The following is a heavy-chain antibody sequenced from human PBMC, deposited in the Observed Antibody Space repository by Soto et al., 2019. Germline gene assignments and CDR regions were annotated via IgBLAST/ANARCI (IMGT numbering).Heavy chain of an antibody. CDR1: GDSISRSYW. D-gene: IGHD3-10*01. J-gene: IGHJ3*02. V-gene: IGHV4-4*02. Sequence: QVQLQESGPGLVKPSGTLSLTCAVSGDSISRSYWWSWVRQLPGKGLEWIGEIYHSGSTIYNPSLQCRVTLSVEQSKNEFSLKMSSVTDADTAVYYCTSKFGQLLADAFDIWGQGTMVTVSS. CDR2: IYHSGST. CDR3: TSKFGQLLADAFDI.